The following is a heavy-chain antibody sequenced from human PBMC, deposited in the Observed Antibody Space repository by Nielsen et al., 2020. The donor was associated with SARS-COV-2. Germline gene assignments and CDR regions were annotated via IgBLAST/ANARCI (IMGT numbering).Heavy chain of an antibody. J-gene: IGHJ3*02. V-gene: IGHV4-4*02. CDR3: ARDRSSSWIYDAFDI. Sequence: SETLSLTCAVSGGSISSSNWWSWVRQPPGKGLEWIGEIYHSGSTNYNPSLKSRVTISVDKSKNQFSLKLSSVTAADTAVYYCARDRSSSWIYDAFDIWGQGTMVTVSS. CDR1: GGSISSSNW. CDR2: IYHSGST. D-gene: IGHD6-13*01.